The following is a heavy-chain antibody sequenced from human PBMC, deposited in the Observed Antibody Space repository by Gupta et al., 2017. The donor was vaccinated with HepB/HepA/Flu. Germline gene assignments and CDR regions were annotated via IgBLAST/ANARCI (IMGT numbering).Heavy chain of an antibody. J-gene: IGHJ6*02. D-gene: IGHD1-26*01. CDR2: ISSSGNKK. CDR3: ARFSARYYCYGMDV. V-gene: IGHV3-48*03. Sequence: DVQLVEAGGGLGQHGGSLRPPCAASGITFSSSEMNWVRQAPGKGLEWVAYISSSGNKKDEADAGQGRFTVCRDNAKNSLYLQMKRLRVEDTAVYFCARFSARYYCYGMDVWVQGTTV. CDR1: GITFSSSE.